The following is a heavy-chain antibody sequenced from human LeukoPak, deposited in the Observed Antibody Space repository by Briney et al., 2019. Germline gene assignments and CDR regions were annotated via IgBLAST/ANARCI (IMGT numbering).Heavy chain of an antibody. CDR3: AKGPKYDFWSGTRDYYFDY. CDR2: ISGSGGST. J-gene: IGHJ4*02. V-gene: IGHV3-23*01. D-gene: IGHD3-3*01. CDR1: GXTFSSYA. Sequence: GGSLRLSCAASGXTFSSYAMSWVRQAPGKGLEWVSAISGSGGSTYYADSVKGRLTISRDNSRNTLYLQINSLRAEDTAVYYCAKGPKYDFWSGTRDYYFDYWGQGTLVTVPS.